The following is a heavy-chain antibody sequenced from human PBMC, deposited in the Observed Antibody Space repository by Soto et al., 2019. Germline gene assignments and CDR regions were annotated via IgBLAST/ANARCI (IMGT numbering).Heavy chain of an antibody. CDR2: IIPIFGTA. J-gene: IGHJ6*02. V-gene: IGHV1-69*13. Sequence: ASVKVSCKASGGTFSSYAISWVRQAPGQGLEWMGGIIPIFGTANYAQKFQGRVTITADESTSTAYMELSSLRSEDTAVYYCAREIATPTGRAYYDFWSGYTRSQPPTYYYYYYGMDVWGQGTTVTVSS. CDR1: GGTFSSYA. D-gene: IGHD3-3*01. CDR3: AREIATPTGRAYYDFWSGYTRSQPPTYYYYYYGMDV.